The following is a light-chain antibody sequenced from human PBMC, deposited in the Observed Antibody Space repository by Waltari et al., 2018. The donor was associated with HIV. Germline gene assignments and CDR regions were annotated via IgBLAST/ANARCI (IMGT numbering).Light chain of an antibody. CDR2: AAS. CDR1: QGISSY. Sequence: IRMTQSPSSFSASTGDRVTITCLASQGISSYLAWYQQKPGKAPKLLIYAASTLQSGVPSRFSGSGSGTDFTLTISCLQSEDFATYYCQQYYSYPRTFGQGTKVEIK. J-gene: IGKJ1*01. CDR3: QQYYSYPRT. V-gene: IGKV1-8*01.